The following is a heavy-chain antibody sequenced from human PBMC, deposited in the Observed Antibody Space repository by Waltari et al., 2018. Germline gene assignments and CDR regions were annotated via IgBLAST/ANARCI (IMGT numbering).Heavy chain of an antibody. Sequence: QLQLQESGPGLVKPSETLSLTCTVSGGSISSSSYYWGWIRQPPGKGLEWIGSIDYSGSTYYNPSLKSRVTISVDTSKNQFSLKLSSVTAADTAVYYCARSVYSNGIDYWGQGTLVTVSS. CDR1: GGSISSSSYY. CDR2: IDYSGST. D-gene: IGHD4-4*01. J-gene: IGHJ4*02. V-gene: IGHV4-39*07. CDR3: ARSVYSNGIDY.